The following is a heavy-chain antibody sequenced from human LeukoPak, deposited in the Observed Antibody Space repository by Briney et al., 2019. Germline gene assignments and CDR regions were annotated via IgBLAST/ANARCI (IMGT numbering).Heavy chain of an antibody. D-gene: IGHD2-2*01. Sequence: GESLKISCKGSGYSFTSYWIGWVRLMPGKVLDWMGIIYPGDSDTRYSPSFQGQVTISADKSISTAYLQWSSLKASDTDMYDCARVVPAATSIDYCGQGTLVTVSS. CDR2: IYPGDSDT. CDR1: GYSFTSYW. CDR3: ARVVPAATSIDY. V-gene: IGHV5-51*01. J-gene: IGHJ4*02.